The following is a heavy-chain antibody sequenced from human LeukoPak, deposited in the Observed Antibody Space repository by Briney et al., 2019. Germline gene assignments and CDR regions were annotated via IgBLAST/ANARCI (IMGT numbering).Heavy chain of an antibody. CDR1: GFTFSTYE. CDR3: SLLAVASPQDY. J-gene: IGHJ4*02. Sequence: PGGSLRLSCAASGFTFSTYEMHWVRQAPGKGLEWVSDISSSGSTVYYADSVKGRFTTSRDNPKNFLYLQMHSLRAEDTAVYYCSLLAVASPQDYWGQGTLVTVSS. CDR2: ISSSGSTV. D-gene: IGHD6-19*01. V-gene: IGHV3-48*03.